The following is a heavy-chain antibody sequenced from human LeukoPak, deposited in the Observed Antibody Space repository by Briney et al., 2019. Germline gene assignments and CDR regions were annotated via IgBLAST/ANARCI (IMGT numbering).Heavy chain of an antibody. J-gene: IGHJ3*02. V-gene: IGHV4-28*06. CDR2: IYYSGST. CDR3: ARKVSHDSSGYYYDDAFDI. D-gene: IGHD3-22*01. CDR1: GYSISSSNW. Sequence: PSETLSLTCAVSGYSISSSNWWGWIRQPPGKGLEWIGYIYYSGSTNYNPSLKSRVTMSVDTSKNQFSLKLSSVTASDTAVYYCARKVSHDSSGYYYDDAFDIWGQGTMVTVSS.